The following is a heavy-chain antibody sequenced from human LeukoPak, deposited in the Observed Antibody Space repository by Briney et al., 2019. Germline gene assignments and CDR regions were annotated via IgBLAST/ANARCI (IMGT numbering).Heavy chain of an antibody. J-gene: IGHJ4*02. V-gene: IGHV3-73*01. CDR1: ADTFSGSA. D-gene: IGHD1-26*01. Sequence: GGSLKLSCAASADTFSGSAIYWVRQASGRGLEWVGRIRSKANSYETAYAESAKGRFTISRDESGNTAYLQMKSLKIEDTAVNYCTARKSSGTLLIDYWGQGPLVSASS. CDR2: IRSKANSYET. CDR3: TARKSSGTLLIDY.